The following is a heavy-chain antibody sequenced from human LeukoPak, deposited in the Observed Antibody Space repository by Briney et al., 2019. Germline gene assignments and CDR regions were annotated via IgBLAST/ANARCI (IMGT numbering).Heavy chain of an antibody. Sequence: GGSLRLSCAGSGFALKSYSLSWVRQAPGKGLEWVLSISSTSAYIYYADSVKGRFSISRDNAKNSLYLQMNSLRAEDTAVYYCARARYCSSTNCYEHDYWGQGTLVTVSS. J-gene: IGHJ4*02. CDR1: GFALKSYS. CDR3: ARARYCSSTNCYEHDY. V-gene: IGHV3-21*01. D-gene: IGHD2-2*01. CDR2: ISSTSAYI.